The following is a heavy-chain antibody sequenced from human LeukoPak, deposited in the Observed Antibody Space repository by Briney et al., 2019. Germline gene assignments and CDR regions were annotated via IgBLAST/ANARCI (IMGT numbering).Heavy chain of an antibody. CDR2: IRSKAYGGTT. V-gene: IGHV3-49*04. D-gene: IGHD6-19*01. J-gene: IGHJ4*02. Sequence: GGSLRLSCTASGFTFGDYAMSWVRQAPGKGLEWVGFIRSKAYGGTTEYAASVKGRFTISRDDSKSIAYLQMNSLKTEDTALYYCTKDPNGIAVAFFDYWGQGTLVTVSS. CDR1: GFTFGDYA. CDR3: TKDPNGIAVAFFDY.